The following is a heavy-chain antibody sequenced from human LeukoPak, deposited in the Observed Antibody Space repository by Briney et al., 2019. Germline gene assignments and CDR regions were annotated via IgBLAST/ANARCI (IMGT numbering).Heavy chain of an antibody. V-gene: IGHV3-9*01. J-gene: IGHJ4*02. CDR1: GFTFDDYA. CDR3: AKESLRVVPSATFDY. D-gene: IGHD2-2*01. CDR2: INWNTGSI. Sequence: PGGSLRLSCAASGFTFDDYAMHWVRQSPGKGLEWVSGINWNTGSIDYADSVKGRFTISRDNAKNSLYLQMNSLRSEDTALYYCAKESLRVVPSATFDYWGQGTLVTVSS.